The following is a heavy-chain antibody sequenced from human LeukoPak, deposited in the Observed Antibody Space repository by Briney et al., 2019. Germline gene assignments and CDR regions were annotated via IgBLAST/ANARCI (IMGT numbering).Heavy chain of an antibody. D-gene: IGHD3-16*01. Sequence: GGSLRLSCAASGFTFSSYAMHWVRQAPGKGLEWVAVISYDGSNKYYADSVKGRFTISRDNSKNTLYLQMNSLRAEDTAVYYCASATVGGIDYWGQGTLVTVSS. V-gene: IGHV3-30-3*01. J-gene: IGHJ4*02. CDR3: ASATVGGIDY. CDR1: GFTFSSYA. CDR2: ISYDGSNK.